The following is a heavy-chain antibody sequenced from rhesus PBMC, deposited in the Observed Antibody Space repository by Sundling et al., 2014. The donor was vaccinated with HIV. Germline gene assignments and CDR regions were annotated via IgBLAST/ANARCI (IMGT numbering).Heavy chain of an antibody. Sequence: QVQLQESGPGLLKPSETLSLTCAVSGGSISGYFWNWIRQPPGKGLEWIGYIGGSSGAIFYNASLKSRVTISTDTSKNQFSLKLSSVTAADTAMYFCAMGGTFYSDGGRLDSWGQGVLVTVSS. CDR3: AMGGTFYSDGGRLDS. D-gene: IGHD3-28*01. V-gene: IGHV4-165*01. J-gene: IGHJ4*01. CDR2: IGGSSGAI. CDR1: GGSISGYF.